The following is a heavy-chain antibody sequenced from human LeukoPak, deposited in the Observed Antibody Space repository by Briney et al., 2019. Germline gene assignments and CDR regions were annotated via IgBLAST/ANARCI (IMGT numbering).Heavy chain of an antibody. CDR3: ARDLVTVTKGFDI. Sequence: PSETLSFTCAVSDDSFSSHYWTWIRQPPGKGLEWVGYISYIGSTNYNPSLKSRVTISIDTSKNHFSLKLSSVTAADTAVYYCARDLVTVTKGFDIWGQGTMVSVSS. CDR1: DDSFSSHY. CDR2: ISYIGST. V-gene: IGHV4-59*11. J-gene: IGHJ3*02. D-gene: IGHD4-17*01.